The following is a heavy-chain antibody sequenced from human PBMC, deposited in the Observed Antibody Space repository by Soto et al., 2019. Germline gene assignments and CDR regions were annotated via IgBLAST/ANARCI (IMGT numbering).Heavy chain of an antibody. CDR1: GGSISSSNW. CDR2: IYHSGST. D-gene: IGHD3-10*01. Sequence: QVQLQESGPGLVKPSGTLSLTCAVSGGSISSSNWWSWVRQPPGKGLEWIGEIYHSGSTNYNPSLKSRVTLSVDKSKNQFSLMLSSVTAADTAVYYCARDGYWGSGSYSGGYYFDYWGQGTLVTVSS. CDR3: ARDGYWGSGSYSGGYYFDY. V-gene: IGHV4-4*02. J-gene: IGHJ4*02.